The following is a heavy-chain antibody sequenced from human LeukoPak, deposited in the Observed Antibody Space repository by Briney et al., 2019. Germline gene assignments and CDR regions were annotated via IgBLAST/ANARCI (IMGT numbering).Heavy chain of an antibody. CDR3: ARDIPYYYDSSGYFDY. J-gene: IGHJ4*02. Sequence: PSETLSLTWAVSGYSISSGYYWGWIRQPPGKGLEWIGSIYRSGSTYYNPSLKSRVTISVDTSKNQFSLKLSSVTAADTAVYYCARDIPYYYDSSGYFDYWGQGTLVTVSS. V-gene: IGHV4-38-2*02. CDR1: GYSISSGYY. D-gene: IGHD3-22*01. CDR2: IYRSGST.